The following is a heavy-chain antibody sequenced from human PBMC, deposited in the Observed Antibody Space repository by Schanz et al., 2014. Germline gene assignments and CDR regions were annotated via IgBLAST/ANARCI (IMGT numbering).Heavy chain of an antibody. D-gene: IGHD1-26*01. CDR2: IYHSGSP. V-gene: IGHV4-59*08. Sequence: QVQLQESGPGLVKPSETLSLTCTVSGASISFYDWNWIRQSPGKGLEWIGYIYHSGSPIYNPSLQSRAPIPIDTPKNHFSRKMESVTAADTAMYFCARQGDVYRLDYWGQGTLVTVTS. CDR1: GASISFYD. J-gene: IGHJ4*02. CDR3: ARQGDVYRLDY.